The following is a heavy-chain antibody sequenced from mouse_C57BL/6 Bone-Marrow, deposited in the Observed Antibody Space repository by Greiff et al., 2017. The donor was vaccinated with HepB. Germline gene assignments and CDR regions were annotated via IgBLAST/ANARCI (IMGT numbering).Heavy chain of an antibody. CDR1: GCTFTSYW. J-gene: IGHJ1*03. V-gene: IGHV1-64*01. CDR3: ARTWGDDFDV. Sequence: QVQLQQPGAELVKPGASVKLSCKASGCTFTSYWMHWVKQRPGQGLEWIGMIHPNSGSTNYNEKFKSKATLTVDKSSSTAYMQLSSLTSEDSAVYYCARTWGDDFDVWGTGTTVTVSS. D-gene: IGHD4-1*01. CDR2: IHPNSGST.